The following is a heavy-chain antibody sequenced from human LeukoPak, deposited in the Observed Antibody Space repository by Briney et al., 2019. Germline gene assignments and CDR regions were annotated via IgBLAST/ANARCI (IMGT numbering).Heavy chain of an antibody. CDR2: INPNSGGT. D-gene: IGHD4-11*01. CDR3: ASLESPYSNYDPLGY. CDR1: GHTFTGYY. V-gene: IGHV1-2*02. Sequence: ASVKVSCKASGHTFTGYYLHWVRQAPGQGLEWMGWINPNSGGTNYAQKFQGRVTMTRDTSISTAYMELSRLRSGDTAVYYCASLESPYSNYDPLGYWCQGTLVTVSS. J-gene: IGHJ4*02.